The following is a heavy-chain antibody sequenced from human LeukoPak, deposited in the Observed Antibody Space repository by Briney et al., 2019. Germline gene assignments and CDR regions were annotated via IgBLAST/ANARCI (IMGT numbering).Heavy chain of an antibody. J-gene: IGHJ6*02. CDR3: AAESPHYYYYGMDV. D-gene: IGHD2/OR15-2a*01. Sequence: ASVKVSCKASGYTFTSYDINWVRQATGQGLEWMGRMNPNSANTGYAQKFQGRVTMTRNTSISTSYMELSSLRSEDTAMYYCAAESPHYYYYGMDVWGQGTTVTVSS. CDR2: MNPNSANT. CDR1: GYTFTSYD. V-gene: IGHV1-8*01.